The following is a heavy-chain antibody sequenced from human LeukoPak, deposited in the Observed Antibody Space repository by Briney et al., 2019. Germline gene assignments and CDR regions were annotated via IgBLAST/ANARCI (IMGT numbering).Heavy chain of an antibody. CDR3: ARGSTYSSGWYTGFDY. Sequence: PGGSLRLSCAASEFTFSTYWMNWVRQAPGKGLEWVAHINQDGSEKYYVDSVKGRFTISRDNAKNSVFLQMNSLRAEDTAVYYCARGSTYSSGWYTGFDYWGQGTLVTVSS. CDR1: EFTFSTYW. V-gene: IGHV3-7*01. J-gene: IGHJ4*02. D-gene: IGHD6-19*01. CDR2: INQDGSEK.